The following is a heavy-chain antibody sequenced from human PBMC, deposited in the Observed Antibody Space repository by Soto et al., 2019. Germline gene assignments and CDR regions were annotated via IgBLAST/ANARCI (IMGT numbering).Heavy chain of an antibody. CDR1: GFTFSSYS. D-gene: IGHD3-16*02. V-gene: IGHV3-21*01. CDR2: ISSSSSYI. CDR3: ARDPPSREYDYIWGSYRYNYFQH. Sequence: GGSLRLSCAASGFTFSSYSMNWVRQSPGKGLEWVSSISSSSSYIYYADSVKGRFTISRDNAKNSLYLQMNSLRAEDTAVYYCARDPPSREYDYIWGSYRYNYFQHWGQGTLVTVSS. J-gene: IGHJ1*01.